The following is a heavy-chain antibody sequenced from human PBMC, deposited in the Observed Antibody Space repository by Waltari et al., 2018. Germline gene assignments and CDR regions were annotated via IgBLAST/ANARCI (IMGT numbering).Heavy chain of an antibody. J-gene: IGHJ4*02. D-gene: IGHD3-22*01. Sequence: QVQLQESGPGLVKPSQTLSLTCTVSGGSISSGGYYWSWIRQHPGKGLEWIGYIYYSGSTYYHPSLKSRGTISVDTSKNQFSLKLSSVTAADTSVYYCAREDPRSGYSSYWGQGTLVTVSS. CDR3: AREDPRSGYSSY. CDR1: GGSISSGGYY. V-gene: IGHV4-31*03. CDR2: IYYSGST.